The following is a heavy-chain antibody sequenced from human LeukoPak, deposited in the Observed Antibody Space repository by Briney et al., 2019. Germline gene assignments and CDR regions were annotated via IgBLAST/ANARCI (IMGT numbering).Heavy chain of an antibody. D-gene: IGHD3-10*01. Sequence: PGGSLRLSCVVSGFTFGDYDMTWIRQAPGKGLEWVSHISSSGNTVYYADSVKGRFTVSRDNAKNSLFLQVDSLRAEDTAVYYCARQAPFMVRGLISAFDIWGQGTKVTVSS. CDR3: ARQAPFMVRGLISAFDI. CDR2: ISSSGNTV. V-gene: IGHV3-11*01. J-gene: IGHJ3*02. CDR1: GFTFGDYD.